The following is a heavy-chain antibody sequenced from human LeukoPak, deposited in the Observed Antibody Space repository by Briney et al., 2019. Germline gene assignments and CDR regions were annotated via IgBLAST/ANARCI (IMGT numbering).Heavy chain of an antibody. CDR2: IIPILGIA. D-gene: IGHD2-2*02. V-gene: IGHV1-69*04. CDR1: GGTFSSYA. CDR3: ARDRHCSSTSCYIA. Sequence: SCXASGGTFSSYAISWVRQAPGQGLEWXXRIIPILGIANYAQKFQGRVTITADKSTSTAYMELSSLRSEDTAVYYCARDRHCSSTSCYIAWGQGTLVTVSS. J-gene: IGHJ5*02.